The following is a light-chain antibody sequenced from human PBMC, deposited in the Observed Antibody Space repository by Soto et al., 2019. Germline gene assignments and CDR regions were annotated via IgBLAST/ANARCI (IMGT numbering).Light chain of an antibody. J-gene: IGKJ3*01. CDR3: QQYNNWPPIT. CDR1: QSVRGN. V-gene: IGKV3-15*01. CDR2: AAS. Sequence: EIVMTQSPATLSVSPGERATLSCRASQSVRGNLAWYQQKPGQAPRLLIYAASTRATGIPARFSGSGSGTEFTRTISSLQSEDFAVYYCQQYNNWPPITFGPGTKVDIK.